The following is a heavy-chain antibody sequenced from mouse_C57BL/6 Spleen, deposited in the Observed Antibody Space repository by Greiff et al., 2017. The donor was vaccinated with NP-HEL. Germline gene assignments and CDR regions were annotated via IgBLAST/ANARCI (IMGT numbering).Heavy chain of an antibody. CDR3: GREWVGLYYYED. Sequence: VQLQQPGTELVKPGASVKLSCKASGYTFTSYWMHWVKQRPGQGLEWIGNINPSNGGTTYNEKFKSKATLTVDKSSSTASLQLRSLTSEHSAVFYCGREWVGLYYYEDWGKGATVT. J-gene: IGHJ2*01. CDR1: GYTFTSYW. V-gene: IGHV1-53*01. CDR2: INPSNGGT. D-gene: IGHD4-1*01.